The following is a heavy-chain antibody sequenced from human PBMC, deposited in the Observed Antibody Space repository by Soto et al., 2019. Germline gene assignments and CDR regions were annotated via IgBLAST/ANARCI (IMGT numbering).Heavy chain of an antibody. D-gene: IGHD3-16*02. Sequence: SETLSLTCTVSGGSISSSSYYWGWIRQPPGKGLEWIGSIYYSGSTYYNPSLKSRVTISVDTSKNQFSLKLSSVTAADTAVYYCARVIMITFGGVIVYYYGMDVWGQGTTVTVSS. CDR1: GGSISSSSYY. CDR3: ARVIMITFGGVIVYYYGMDV. J-gene: IGHJ6*02. V-gene: IGHV4-39*07. CDR2: IYYSGST.